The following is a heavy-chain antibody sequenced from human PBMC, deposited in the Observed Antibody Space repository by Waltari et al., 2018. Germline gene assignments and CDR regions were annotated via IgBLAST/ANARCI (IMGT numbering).Heavy chain of an antibody. Sequence: EVQLVESGGGLVQLGGSLSLSCSASGCTFSSYWRHWVRQVPVKGLVWVSRINSDVSLISYADSVKGRFTISRDNAKNTLYLQTNSLRGEDTAVYYCARGLGDYWGQGTLVTVSS. D-gene: IGHD3-16*01. CDR3: ARGLGDY. CDR2: INSDVSLI. CDR1: GCTFSSYW. V-gene: IGHV3-74*01. J-gene: IGHJ4*02.